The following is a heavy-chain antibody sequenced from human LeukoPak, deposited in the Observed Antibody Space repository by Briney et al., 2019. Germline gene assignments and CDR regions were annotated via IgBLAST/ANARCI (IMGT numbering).Heavy chain of an antibody. CDR1: GGSISSSSYY. D-gene: IGHD6-13*01. V-gene: IGHV4-39*07. J-gene: IGHJ4*02. CDR3: ARGVIASGGNDFDY. Sequence: SETLSLTCTVSGGSISSSSYYWGWIRRPPGKGLEWIGSIYYSGSTYYNPSLKSRVTISVDTSKSQLSLKVISVTAADTAVYYCARGVIASGGNDFDYWGQGTLVTVSS. CDR2: IYYSGST.